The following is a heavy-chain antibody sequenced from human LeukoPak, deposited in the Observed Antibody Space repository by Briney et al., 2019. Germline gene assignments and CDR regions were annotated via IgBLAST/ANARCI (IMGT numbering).Heavy chain of an antibody. Sequence: ASVKVSCKASGYTFTSYGISWVRQAPGQGLEWMGWISAYNGNTNYAQKLQGRVTKTTDTSTSTAYMELRSLRSDDTAVYYCARDSWGVKGQTYYYYYGMDVWGQGTTVTVSS. V-gene: IGHV1-18*01. CDR2: ISAYNGNT. D-gene: IGHD3-10*01. J-gene: IGHJ6*02. CDR1: GYTFTSYG. CDR3: ARDSWGVKGQTYYYYYGMDV.